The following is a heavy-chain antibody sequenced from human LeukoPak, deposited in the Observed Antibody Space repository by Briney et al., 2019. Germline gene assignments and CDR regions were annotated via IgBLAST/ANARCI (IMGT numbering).Heavy chain of an antibody. CDR3: ARGIAAAGQRYFQH. CDR2: IYSGGST. J-gene: IGHJ1*01. Sequence: PGGSLRLSCAASGFTVSSNYMSWVRQAPGKGLEWVSVIYSGGSTYYADSVKGRFTISRDNSKNTLYLQMNSLRAEDTAVYYCARGIAAAGQRYFQHWGQGTLVTVSS. CDR1: GFTVSSNY. V-gene: IGHV3-53*01. D-gene: IGHD6-13*01.